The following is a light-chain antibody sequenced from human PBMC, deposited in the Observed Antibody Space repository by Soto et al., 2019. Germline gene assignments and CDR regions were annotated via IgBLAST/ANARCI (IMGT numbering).Light chain of an antibody. CDR2: DAS. CDR1: QSVINSY. J-gene: IGKJ1*01. V-gene: IGKV3-20*01. CDR3: QQYGSSRT. Sequence: IVLTQSPGTLSLSPGERATLSCRASQSVINSYLAWYQQKPGQAPRLLIHDASSRATGIPDRFSGSGSGTDFTLTISRLEPEDFAVYYCQQYGSSRTFGQGTKVEIK.